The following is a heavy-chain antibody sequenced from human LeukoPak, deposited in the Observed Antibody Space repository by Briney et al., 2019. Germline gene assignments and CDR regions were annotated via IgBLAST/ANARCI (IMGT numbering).Heavy chain of an antibody. V-gene: IGHV1-69*13. D-gene: IGHD6-19*01. J-gene: IGHJ6*02. CDR1: GGTFSSYA. Sequence: ASVKVSCKASGGTFSSYAISWVRQAPGQGLEWMGGIIPIFGTANYAQKFQGRVTITADESTSTAYMELSSLRSEDTAVYYCARSSLVRWLVRNYYYYGMDVWGQGTTVTVSS. CDR3: ARSSLVRWLVRNYYYYGMDV. CDR2: IIPIFGTA.